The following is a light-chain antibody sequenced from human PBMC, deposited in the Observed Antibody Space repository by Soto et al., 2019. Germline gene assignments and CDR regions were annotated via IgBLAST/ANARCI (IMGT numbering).Light chain of an antibody. CDR2: DAS. J-gene: IGKJ1*01. Sequence: EIVLTQSPATLSLSPGERATLSCRASQGVSSSLAWYQQKPGQAPRLLIYDASSRAAGVPARFSGSGAGTEFTLTISSLQPEDFAAYYCQQRSNWPWTFGQGTKVDI. CDR3: QQRSNWPWT. V-gene: IGKV3D-11*01. CDR1: QGVSSS.